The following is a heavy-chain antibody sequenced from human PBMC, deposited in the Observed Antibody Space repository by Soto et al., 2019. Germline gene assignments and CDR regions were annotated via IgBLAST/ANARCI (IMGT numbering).Heavy chain of an antibody. Sequence: SETLSLTCTVSGGSISSGGYYWRWIRQHPGKGLEWIGYIYYSGSTYYNPSLKSRVTISVATSKSQFSLKLSSVTAADTAVYYCARHVGDYDAFDIWGQGTLVTVS. CDR1: GGSISSGGYY. CDR3: ARHVGDYDAFDI. D-gene: IGHD4-17*01. V-gene: IGHV4-31*03. CDR2: IYYSGST. J-gene: IGHJ3*02.